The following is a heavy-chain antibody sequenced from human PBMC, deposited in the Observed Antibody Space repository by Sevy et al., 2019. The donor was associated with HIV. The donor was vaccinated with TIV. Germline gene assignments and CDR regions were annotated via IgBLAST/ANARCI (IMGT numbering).Heavy chain of an antibody. Sequence: ASVKVSYKASGGTFSSYAISWVRQAPGQGLEWMGGLIPILGTANYAQKFQGRVTITADKSTSTAYMELSSLRSEDTAVYYCARERSSSWYYFDYWGQGTLVTVSS. D-gene: IGHD6-13*01. V-gene: IGHV1-69*10. J-gene: IGHJ4*02. CDR3: ARERSSSWYYFDY. CDR1: GGTFSSYA. CDR2: LIPILGTA.